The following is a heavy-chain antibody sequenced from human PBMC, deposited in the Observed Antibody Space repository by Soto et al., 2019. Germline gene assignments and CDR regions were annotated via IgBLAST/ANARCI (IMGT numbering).Heavy chain of an antibody. CDR3: TRHAPIDY. CDR2: IRSKANSYAT. CDR1: GFTFSGSA. Sequence: EVQLVESGGGLVQPGGSLKLSCAASGFTFSGSAMHWFRQASGKGLEWVGRIRSKANSYATAYAASVKGRFTISRDDSKNTAYLQMNSLKTEDTAVYYCTRHAPIDYWGQGTLVTVSS. V-gene: IGHV3-73*02. J-gene: IGHJ4*02.